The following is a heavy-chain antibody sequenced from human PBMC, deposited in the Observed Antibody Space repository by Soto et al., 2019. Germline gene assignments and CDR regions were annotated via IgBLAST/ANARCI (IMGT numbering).Heavy chain of an antibody. J-gene: IGHJ4*02. CDR1: GLNCNNYG. CDR3: ARNLVIYDDSSYLDH. V-gene: IGHV3-33*01. CDR2: IWYDGSDK. Sequence: GGSLRLCCEASGLNCNNYGMQWVRQAPGKGLEWVAVIWYDGSDKYYADSVKGRFTISKDNSKNTVYLQMNSLRAEDTAWYYCARNLVIYDDSSYLDHWGQG. D-gene: IGHD3-22*01.